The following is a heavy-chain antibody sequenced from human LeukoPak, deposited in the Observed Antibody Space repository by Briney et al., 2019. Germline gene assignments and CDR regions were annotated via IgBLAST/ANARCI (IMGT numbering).Heavy chain of an antibody. CDR1: GFNFNNYH. CDR3: AKKSQSRGRGAFDI. J-gene: IGHJ3*02. V-gene: IGHV3-23*01. Sequence: GGSLRLSCAASGFNFNNYHMTWVRQAPGEGLEWVSIITFSGDTAYYADSVKGRFTTSRDNSKDTLYLQMNSLRAEDTAIYYCAKKSQSRGRGAFDIWGQGTMVTVSS. CDR2: ITFSGDTA. D-gene: IGHD3-10*01.